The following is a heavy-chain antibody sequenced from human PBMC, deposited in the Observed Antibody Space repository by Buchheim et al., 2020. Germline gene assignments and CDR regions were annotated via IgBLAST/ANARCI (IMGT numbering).Heavy chain of an antibody. CDR3: ARGGGWRLRRFFDY. J-gene: IGHJ4*02. CDR1: GGSFSGYY. V-gene: IGHV4-34*01. D-gene: IGHD6-25*01. CDR2: INHSGST. Sequence: QVQLQQWGAGLLKPSETLSLTCAVYGGSFSGYYWSWIRQPPGKGLEWIGEINHSGSTNYNPSLKSRVTISVDTSKNTFSMKLSSVTAADTAVYYCARGGGWRLRRFFDYWGQGTL.